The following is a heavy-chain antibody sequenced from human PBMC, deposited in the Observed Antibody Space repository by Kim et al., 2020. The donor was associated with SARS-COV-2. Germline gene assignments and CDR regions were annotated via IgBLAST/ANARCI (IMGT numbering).Heavy chain of an antibody. J-gene: IGHJ4*02. CDR3: VNVDTAILFDY. CDR1: GFTFSSYG. Sequence: GGSLRLSCAASGFTFSSYGMHWVRQAPGKGLEWVAVISYDGSNKYYADSVKGRFTISRDNSKNTLYLQMNSLRAEDTAVYYCVNVDTAILFDYWGQGTLVTVSS. D-gene: IGHD5-18*01. CDR2: ISYDGSNK. V-gene: IGHV3-33*05.